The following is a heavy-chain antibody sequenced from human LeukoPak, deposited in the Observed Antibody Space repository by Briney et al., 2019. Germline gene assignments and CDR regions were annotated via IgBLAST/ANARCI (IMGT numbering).Heavy chain of an antibody. CDR2: ISGSGGST. CDR3: AKGGYCSGGSCYSGNRFDP. V-gene: IGHV3-23*01. J-gene: IGHJ5*02. Sequence: GGSLRLSCAASGFTFSSYAMSWVRQAPGKGLEWVSAISGSGGSTYYADSVKGRFTISRDNSKNTLYLQMNSLRAEDTAVYYCAKGGYCSGGSCYSGNRFDPWGQGTLVTVSS. CDR1: GFTFSSYA. D-gene: IGHD2-15*01.